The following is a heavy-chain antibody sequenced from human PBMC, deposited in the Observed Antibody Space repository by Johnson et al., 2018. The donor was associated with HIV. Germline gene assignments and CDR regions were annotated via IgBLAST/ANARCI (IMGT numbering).Heavy chain of an antibody. V-gene: IGHV3-33*03. CDR2: PWLAGRTK. J-gene: IGHJ3*02. CDR3: AKVAVATAAGGVPLDI. CDR1: GFTFSNYG. Sequence: QVQLVESGGGVVQPGRSLRLSCAASGFTFSNYGMHWVRQAPGKGLEWVAGPWLAGRTKYYSDSVRGRFIISRDNSKNTLYLQMNSLRAEDTALYYCAKVAVATAAGGVPLDIWGPGTMVTVSA. D-gene: IGHD6-13*01.